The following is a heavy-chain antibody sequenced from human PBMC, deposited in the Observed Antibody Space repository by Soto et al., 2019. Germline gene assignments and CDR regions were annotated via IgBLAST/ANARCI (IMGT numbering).Heavy chain of an antibody. D-gene: IGHD5-12*01. CDR2: IIPIFGTA. CDR1: GGTFSSYA. J-gene: IGHJ4*02. CDR3: ARDGEGRDGYNFGY. V-gene: IGHV1-69*12. Sequence: QVQLVQSGAEVKKPGSSVKVSCKASGGTFSSYAISWVRQAPGQGLEWMGGIIPIFGTANYAQKFQGRVTITADESTSTAYMELSRLRSEDTAVYYCARDGEGRDGYNFGYWGQGTLVTVSS.